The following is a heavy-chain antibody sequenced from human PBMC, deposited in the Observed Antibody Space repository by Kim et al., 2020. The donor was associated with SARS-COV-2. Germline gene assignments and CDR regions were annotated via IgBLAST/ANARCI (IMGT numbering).Heavy chain of an antibody. D-gene: IGHD3-3*01. J-gene: IGHJ4*02. V-gene: IGHV4-30-2*01. CDR3: ARGLLRFLEWLPHFDY. CDR2: IYHSGST. Sequence: SETLSLTCAVSGGSISSGGYSWSWIRQPQGQGLEWIGYIYHSGSTYYNPSLKSRVTISVDRSKNQFSLKLSSVTAADTAVYYCARGLLRFLEWLPHFDYWGPGTLVTVSS. CDR1: GGSISSGGYS.